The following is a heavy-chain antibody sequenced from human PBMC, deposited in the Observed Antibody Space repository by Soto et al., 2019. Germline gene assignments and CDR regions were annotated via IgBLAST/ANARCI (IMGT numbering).Heavy chain of an antibody. CDR3: AXVNYGDYYYGMDV. Sequence: SETLSLTCTVSGGSVNSYYWSWIRQPPGKGLEWIGYIFYSGSTKSNPSLKSRVTMSVDMSKNQFSLRLTSVTAADTAAYYCAXVNYGDYYYGMDVWGQGTTVTVSS. D-gene: IGHD4-17*01. CDR1: GGSVNSYY. V-gene: IGHV4-59*02. CDR2: IFYSGST. J-gene: IGHJ6*02.